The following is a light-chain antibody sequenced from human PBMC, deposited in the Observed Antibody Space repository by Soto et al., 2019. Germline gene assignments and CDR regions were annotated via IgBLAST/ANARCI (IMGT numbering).Light chain of an antibody. V-gene: IGKV1-5*03. CDR2: KAS. CDR1: QSVSAW. CDR3: QQYRSYPWT. J-gene: IGKJ1*01. Sequence: DIPMTQSTSTLSAAEGDRVTITCRASQSVSAWLAWYQQKPGKAPKLLIYKASTLESGVPSRFSGSGYGAEFTLTISSLQPDDLGTYYCQQYRSYPWTFGQGTKVEIK.